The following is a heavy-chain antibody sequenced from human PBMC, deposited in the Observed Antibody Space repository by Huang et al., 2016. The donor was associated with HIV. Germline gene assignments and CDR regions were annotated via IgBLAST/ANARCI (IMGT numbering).Heavy chain of an antibody. Sequence: QVQLQESGPGLVKPSETLSLTCTVSGGSISTHYWSWSRQPPGKGLAWIGSIDYSGSTNSSPSLKSRVTILLDTAKNQFSLRVNSVTAADTAMYYCARDHHDFWRGYRRMYFFDHWGQGTLVTVSS. D-gene: IGHD3-3*01. CDR2: IDYSGST. J-gene: IGHJ4*02. CDR1: GGSISTHY. V-gene: IGHV4-59*11. CDR3: ARDHHDFWRGYRRMYFFDH.